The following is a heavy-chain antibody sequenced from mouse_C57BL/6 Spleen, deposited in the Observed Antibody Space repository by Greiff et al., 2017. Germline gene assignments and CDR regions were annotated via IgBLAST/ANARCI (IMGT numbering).Heavy chain of an antibody. Sequence: QVKLQQPGAELVKPGASVTLSCKASGYTFTSYWMHWVKQRPGKGLEWIGMIHPNSGSINYTEKFKSKVTLTVDKSSSTAYMQLSSLTSEDSAVYYCACSTVVAEGYYFDYWGQGTTLTVSS. J-gene: IGHJ2*01. CDR3: ACSTVVAEGYYFDY. V-gene: IGHV1-64*01. CDR2: IHPNSGSI. CDR1: GYTFTSYW. D-gene: IGHD1-1*01.